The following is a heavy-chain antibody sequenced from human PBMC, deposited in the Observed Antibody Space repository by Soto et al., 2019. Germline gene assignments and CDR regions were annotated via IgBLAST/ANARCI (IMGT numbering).Heavy chain of an antibody. V-gene: IGHV3-30*18. CDR3: AKDRKVANDAFDI. J-gene: IGHJ3*02. CDR2: ISYDGSNK. CDR1: GFTFSSYG. Sequence: GGSLRLSCAASGFTFSSYGMHWVRQAPGKGLEWVAVISYDGSNKYYADSVKGRFTISRDNSKNTLYLQMNSLRAEDTAVYYCAKDRKVANDAFDIWGQGTMVTVSS.